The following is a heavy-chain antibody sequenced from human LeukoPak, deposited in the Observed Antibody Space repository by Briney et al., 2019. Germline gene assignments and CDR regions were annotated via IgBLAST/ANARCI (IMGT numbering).Heavy chain of an antibody. V-gene: IGHV3-53*01. CDR1: GFTVSSNY. Sequence: GGSLRLSCAASGFTVSSNYMSWVRQAPGKGLEWVSIIYSGGSTFYADSVKGRFTISRDNSKNTLYLQMNSLRAEDTAVYYCARRGYSSGWSVGFWGQGTLVTVSS. CDR2: IYSGGST. D-gene: IGHD6-19*01. CDR3: ARRGYSSGWSVGF. J-gene: IGHJ4*02.